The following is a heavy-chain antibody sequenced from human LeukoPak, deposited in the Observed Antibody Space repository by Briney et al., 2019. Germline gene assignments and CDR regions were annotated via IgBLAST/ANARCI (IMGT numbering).Heavy chain of an antibody. D-gene: IGHD1-14*01. CDR1: ADSVSSSTSA. Sequence: SQTLSLTCAISADSVSSSTSAWSWIRQSPSRGLEWLGRTYFRTKWIHDYALSVRGRITINPDTSKNQVSLQLNSMTPEDTAIYYCARNFSPDFDYWGQGTLVTASS. CDR3: ARNFSPDFDY. CDR2: TYFRTKWIH. V-gene: IGHV6-1*01. J-gene: IGHJ4*02.